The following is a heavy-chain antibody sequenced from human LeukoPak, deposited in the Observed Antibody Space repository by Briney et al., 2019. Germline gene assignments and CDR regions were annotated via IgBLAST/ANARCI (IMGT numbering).Heavy chain of an antibody. CDR2: IYHSGST. CDR1: GGSISSSGYY. CDR3: ARESIAAAGPFDY. Sequence: SETLSLTCTVSGGSISSSGYYWSWIRQPPGKGLEWIGYIYHSGSTYYNPSLKSRVTISVDRSKNQFSLKLSSVTAADTAVYYCARESIAAAGPFDYWGQGTLVTVSS. V-gene: IGHV4-30-2*01. D-gene: IGHD6-13*01. J-gene: IGHJ4*02.